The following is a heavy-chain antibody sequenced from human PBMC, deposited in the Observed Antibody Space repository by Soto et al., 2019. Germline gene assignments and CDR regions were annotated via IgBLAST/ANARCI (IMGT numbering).Heavy chain of an antibody. Sequence: PGGSLRLSCAASGFTFSSYDMHWVRQATGKGLEWVSAIGTAGDTYYPGSVKGRFTISRENAKNSLYLQMNSLRAGDTAVYYCARSPGGLHTAMAYYYYYYMDVWGKGTTVTVSS. V-gene: IGHV3-13*01. CDR2: IGTAGDT. CDR3: ARSPGGLHTAMAYYYYYYMDV. D-gene: IGHD5-18*01. J-gene: IGHJ6*03. CDR1: GFTFSSYD.